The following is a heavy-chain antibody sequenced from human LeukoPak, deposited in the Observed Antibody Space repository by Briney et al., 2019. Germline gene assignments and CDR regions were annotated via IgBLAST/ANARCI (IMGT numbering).Heavy chain of an antibody. CDR2: ISYDGSNK. CDR3: AKDKGGESAAGDY. D-gene: IGHD6-13*01. V-gene: IGHV3-30*18. CDR1: GFTFSSYG. J-gene: IGHJ4*02. Sequence: PGGSLRLSCAASGFTFSSYGMHWVRQAPGKGLEWVAVISYDGSNKYYADSVKGRFTISRDNSKNTLYLQMNSLRAEDTAVYYCAKDKGGESAAGDYWGQGTLVTVSS.